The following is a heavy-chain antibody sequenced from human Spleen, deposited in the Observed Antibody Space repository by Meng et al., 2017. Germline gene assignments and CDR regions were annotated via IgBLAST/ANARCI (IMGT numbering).Heavy chain of an antibody. Sequence: GESLKISCVASGFTFSSYWMHWVRQDPGKGLVWVSRINTDGSTTSYADSVKGRFTISRDNTKNTLYLQMNSLRAEDTAVYYCARDLGWVLFDYWGQGALVTVSS. CDR1: GFTFSSYW. CDR3: ARDLGWVLFDY. CDR2: INTDGSTT. V-gene: IGHV3-74*01. J-gene: IGHJ4*02. D-gene: IGHD3-3*01.